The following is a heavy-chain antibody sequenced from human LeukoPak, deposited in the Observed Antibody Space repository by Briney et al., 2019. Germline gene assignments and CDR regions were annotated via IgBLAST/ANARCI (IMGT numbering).Heavy chain of an antibody. D-gene: IGHD2-15*01. CDR2: INPNNGGT. J-gene: IGHJ4*02. Sequence: ASVKVSCKASGYTFTGYYMHWVRQAPGQGLGWMGWINPNNGGTNFAQKFQGRVTMTRDTSITTAYMELSRLRSDDTAVYYCATHRGAGPFYFDYWGQGTLVTVSS. V-gene: IGHV1-2*02. CDR1: GYTFTGYY. CDR3: ATHRGAGPFYFDY.